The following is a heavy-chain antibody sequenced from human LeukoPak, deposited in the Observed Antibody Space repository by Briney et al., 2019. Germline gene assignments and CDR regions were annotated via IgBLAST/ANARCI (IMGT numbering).Heavy chain of an antibody. CDR1: GGSISSSSYY. CDR2: IYYSGST. J-gene: IGHJ4*02. D-gene: IGHD2-2*01. CDR3: ARALSRGPIVPAAMRPFDY. Sequence: SETLSLTCTVSGGSISSSSYYWGWIRQPPGKGLEWIGSIYYSGSTDYNPSLKSRVTISVDTSKNQFSLKLSSVTAADTAVYYCARALSRGPIVPAAMRPFDYWGQGTLVTVSS. V-gene: IGHV4-39*07.